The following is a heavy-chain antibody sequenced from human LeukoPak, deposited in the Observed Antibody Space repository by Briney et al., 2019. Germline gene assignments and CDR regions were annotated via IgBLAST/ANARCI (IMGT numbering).Heavy chain of an antibody. D-gene: IGHD3-22*01. CDR3: ARGLYYYDSSGYRVTHDAFDI. CDR2: INHSGST. Sequence: PSETLSLTCAVYGGSFSGYYWSWIRQPPGKGLEWIGEINHSGSTNYNPSLKSRVAISVDTSKNQFSLKLSSVTAADTAVYYCARGLYYYDSSGYRVTHDAFDIWGQGTMVTVSS. J-gene: IGHJ3*02. V-gene: IGHV4-34*01. CDR1: GGSFSGYY.